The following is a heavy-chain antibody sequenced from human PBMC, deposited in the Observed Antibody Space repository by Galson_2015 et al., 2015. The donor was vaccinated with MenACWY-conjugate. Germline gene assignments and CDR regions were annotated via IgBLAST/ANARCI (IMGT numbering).Heavy chain of an antibody. CDR3: ARVRYDSSGYPPPFDY. CDR1: GGTFSSYA. D-gene: IGHD3-22*01. Sequence: SVKVSCKASGGTFSSYAISWVRQAPGQGLEWMGGIIPIFGTANYAQKFQGRVTITADESTSIAYMELSSLRSEDTAVYYCARVRYDSSGYPPPFDYWGQGTLVTVSS. J-gene: IGHJ4*02. V-gene: IGHV1-69*13. CDR2: IIPIFGTA.